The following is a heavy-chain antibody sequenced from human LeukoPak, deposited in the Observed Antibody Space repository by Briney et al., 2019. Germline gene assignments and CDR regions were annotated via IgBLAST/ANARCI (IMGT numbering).Heavy chain of an antibody. CDR1: GFTFSDYY. CDR2: ISSSGSTI. CDR3: ARDFGSGWYYYYGMDV. V-gene: IGHV3-11*01. D-gene: IGHD6-19*01. Sequence: GGSLRLSCAASGFTFSDYYMSWIRQAPGKGLEWVSYISSSGSTIYYADSVKGRFTISRDNAKNSLYLQMNGLRAEDTAVYYCARDFGSGWYYYYGMDVWGQGTTVTVSS. J-gene: IGHJ6*02.